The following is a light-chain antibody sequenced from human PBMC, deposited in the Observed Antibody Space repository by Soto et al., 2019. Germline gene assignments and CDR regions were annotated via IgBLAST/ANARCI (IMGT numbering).Light chain of an antibody. Sequence: DIHLTQSPSSLSASVGDRVTITCRASQAITNNLAWYQQKPGNPPRLLIYEESTLHSGVPSRFSGRKVGTQFILTIDSLQPEDFATYYCPQSYSTTWTFGQGTKVDIK. CDR2: EES. V-gene: IGKV1-9*01. CDR3: PQSYSTTWT. J-gene: IGKJ1*01. CDR1: QAITNN.